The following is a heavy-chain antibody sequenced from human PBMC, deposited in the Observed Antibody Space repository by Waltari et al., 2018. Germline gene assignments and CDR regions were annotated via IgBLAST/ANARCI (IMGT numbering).Heavy chain of an antibody. CDR2: INPNSGGT. CDR3: ARGFPEEGITIFGVTHPHCYFDL. J-gene: IGHJ2*01. CDR1: GYTFTGYY. Sequence: QVQLVQSGAEVKKPGASVKVSCKASGYTFTGYYMHWVRQAPGQGLEWMGRINPNSGGTNYAQKFQGRVTMTRDTSISTAYMELSRLRSDDTAVYYCARGFPEEGITIFGVTHPHCYFDLWGRGTLVTVSS. V-gene: IGHV1-2*06. D-gene: IGHD3-3*01.